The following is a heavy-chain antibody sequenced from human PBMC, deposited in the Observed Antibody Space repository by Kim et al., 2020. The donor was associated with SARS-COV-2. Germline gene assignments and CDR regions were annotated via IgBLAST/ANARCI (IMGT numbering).Heavy chain of an antibody. V-gene: IGHV3-33*01. CDR3: ARDGVRFCRSSSCYPYYFDN. CDR2: LWYDGTNE. D-gene: IGHD2-2*01. J-gene: IGHJ4*02. Sequence: GGSLRLSCVASGFNFSHYGMHWVRQSPDKGLEWVAVLWYDGTNEVYGDSVKGRFIISRDNSKHTLYLQMNSLRVEDTAIYYCARDGVRFCRSSSCYPYYFDNWGQGTLVSVSS. CDR1: GFNFSHYG.